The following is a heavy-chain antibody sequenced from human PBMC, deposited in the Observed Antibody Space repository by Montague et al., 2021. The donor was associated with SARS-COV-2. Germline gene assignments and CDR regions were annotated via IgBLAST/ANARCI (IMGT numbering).Heavy chain of an antibody. D-gene: IGHD2-2*01. Sequence: SLRLSCAASGFTFSSYAMHWVRQAPGKGLEWVATIFYDGSNKYYADSVKGRFTISRDGSKNTLYLQVNSLSAEDTAVYYCARVQPKSDIVVVPAAIWPTDDYALDVWGQGTTVTVSS. CDR3: ARVQPKSDIVVVPAAIWPTDDYALDV. CDR2: IFYDGSNK. CDR1: GFTFSSYA. V-gene: IGHV3-30-3*01. J-gene: IGHJ6*02.